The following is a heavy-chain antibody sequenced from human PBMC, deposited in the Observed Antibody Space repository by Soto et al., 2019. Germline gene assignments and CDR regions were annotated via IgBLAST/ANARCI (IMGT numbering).Heavy chain of an antibody. CDR1: GFTFSSYA. CDR3: ARERGGYSGYDIYYYYGMDV. CDR2: ISSSSSYI. V-gene: IGHV3-21*01. Sequence: PGGSLRLSCAASGFTFSSYAMSWVRQAPGKGLEWVSAISSSSSYIYYADSVKGRFTISRDNAKNSLYLQMNSLRAEDTAVYYCARERGGYSGYDIYYYYGMDVWGQGTTVTVSS. D-gene: IGHD5-12*01. J-gene: IGHJ6*02.